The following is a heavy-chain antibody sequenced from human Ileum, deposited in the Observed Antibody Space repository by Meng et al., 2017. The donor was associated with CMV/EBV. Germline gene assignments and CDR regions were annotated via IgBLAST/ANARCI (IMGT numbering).Heavy chain of an antibody. CDR1: GGSTPSSTYY. Sequence: LPGPGPGLRKPSVTLSLTCTASGGSTPSSTYYWGWIRQPPGKGLEWIGSVYYSGTTYYNPSLKSRVNMSIDTSKNRFSLKLSSATAADTAVYYCARNVGFYSSQIAYWGQGALVTVSS. J-gene: IGHJ4*02. CDR3: ARNVGFYSSQIAY. D-gene: IGHD3-3*01. CDR2: VYYSGTT. V-gene: IGHV4-39*07.